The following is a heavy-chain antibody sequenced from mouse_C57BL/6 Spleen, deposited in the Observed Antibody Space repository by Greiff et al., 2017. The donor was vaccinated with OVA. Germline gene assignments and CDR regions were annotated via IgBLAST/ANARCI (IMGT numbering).Heavy chain of an antibody. Sequence: VKLVESGGDLVKPGGSLKLSCAASGFTFSSYGMSWVRQTPDKRLEWVATISSGGSYTYYPASVKGRFTISRDNAKNTLYLQMSSLKSEDTAMYYCASPYDYDFAYWGQGTLVTVSA. CDR3: ASPYDYDFAY. V-gene: IGHV5-6*02. J-gene: IGHJ3*01. D-gene: IGHD2-4*01. CDR2: ISSGGSYT. CDR1: GFTFSSYG.